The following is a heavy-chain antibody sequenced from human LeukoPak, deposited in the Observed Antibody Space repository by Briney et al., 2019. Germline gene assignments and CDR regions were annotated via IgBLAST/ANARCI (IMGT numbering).Heavy chain of an antibody. J-gene: IGHJ4*02. V-gene: IGHV3-23*01. D-gene: IGHD4-17*01. CDR2: IDISGSNA. CDR3: AKELRPNDY. CDR1: GFTFSSHA. Sequence: PGGSLRLSCAASGFTFSSHAMSWVRQAPGRGLEWVSSIDISGSNAYYADSVKGRFTISRDNSRNTLYLQMDSLRAEDSVIYYCAKELRPNDYWGQGTLVTVSS.